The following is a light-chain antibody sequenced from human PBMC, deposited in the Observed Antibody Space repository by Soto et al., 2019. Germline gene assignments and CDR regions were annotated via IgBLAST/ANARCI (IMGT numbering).Light chain of an antibody. CDR3: PHYNSRPLT. V-gene: IGKV3-15*01. J-gene: IGKJ4*01. Sequence: EIVLTQSPATLSLSPGERATLSCRASQSISSYLAWYQQKPGQAPRLLIYAASTRATGIPVRFSGSGSGTEFTLTISSLQSEDFAVYYCPHYNSRPLTFGGGTKVDIK. CDR2: AAS. CDR1: QSISSY.